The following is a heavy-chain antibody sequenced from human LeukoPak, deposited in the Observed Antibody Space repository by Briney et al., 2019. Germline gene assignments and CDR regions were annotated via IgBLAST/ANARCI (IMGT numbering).Heavy chain of an antibody. V-gene: IGHV3-33*01. CDR1: GFNFSNYG. J-gene: IGHJ6*03. D-gene: IGHD2-21*02. Sequence: GGSLRLSCAASGFNFSNYGIHWVRQAPGKGLEWVSVIWFDGSNRYYEKSVKGRFTVSRDDSKNTVYLQMNSLGAGDTAVYYCAGCPQRLDNSYSFYYMDVWGKGTTVTVSS. CDR3: AGCPQRLDNSYSFYYMDV. CDR2: IWFDGSNR.